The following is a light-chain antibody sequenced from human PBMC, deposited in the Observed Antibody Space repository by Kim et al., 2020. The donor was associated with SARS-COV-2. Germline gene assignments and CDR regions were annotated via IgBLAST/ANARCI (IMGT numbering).Light chain of an antibody. J-gene: IGKJ3*01. CDR3: QQRSNWSLA. CDR1: QRFSSY. Sequence: PGERATLSCRASQRFSSYLACYQQKPGQAPRLHIYAASSRATGIPVRFSASGFGTDLTLTISRLEPEDFAVYYCQQRSNWSLAFGPGAKVDIK. V-gene: IGKV3-11*01. CDR2: AAS.